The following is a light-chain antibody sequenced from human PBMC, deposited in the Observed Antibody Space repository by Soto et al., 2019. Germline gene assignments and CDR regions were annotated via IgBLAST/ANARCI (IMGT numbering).Light chain of an antibody. J-gene: IGKJ4*01. V-gene: IGKV3D-15*01. CDR2: GAS. CDR3: QQYNNWPLT. CDR1: QSVSSN. Sequence: EIVMTQSPATLSVSPGERATLSCRASQSVSSNLAWYQQKPGQAPRLLIYGASTRATGIPARFSGSGSGTEFNLTISSLQSEDFAVYYCQQYNNWPLTSGGGTKVDIK.